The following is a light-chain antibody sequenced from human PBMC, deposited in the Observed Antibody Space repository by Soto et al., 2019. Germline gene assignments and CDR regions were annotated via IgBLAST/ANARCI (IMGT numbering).Light chain of an antibody. J-gene: IGKJ1*01. V-gene: IGKV3-20*01. Sequence: EIVLTQSPGTLSLSPGDRATLSCRASQSVSSSFLAWYQQKPGQAPRLLIYGASSRATGIPDRFSGSGSGTDCTLTISGLEPEDFGVYYCQQYDRWPWTFGQGTRVEIK. CDR2: GAS. CDR3: QQYDRWPWT. CDR1: QSVSSSF.